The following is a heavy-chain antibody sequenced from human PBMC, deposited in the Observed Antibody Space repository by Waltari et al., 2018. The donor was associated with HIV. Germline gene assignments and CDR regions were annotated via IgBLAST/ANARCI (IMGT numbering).Heavy chain of an antibody. CDR2: INPKSGVT. CDR3: FYYSNTESYGLDV. V-gene: IGHV1-2*06. Sequence: QGQLVQSGAEVKKPGASVTVSCKASGYTFTAHYIHWLRQAPGQGLEWMGRINPKSGVTHYAQKFQDRVTVTRDTSITTAYMELSSLRSDDTARYFCFYYSNTESYGLDVWGQGTTVTVSS. CDR1: GYTFTAHY. J-gene: IGHJ6*02. D-gene: IGHD3-22*01.